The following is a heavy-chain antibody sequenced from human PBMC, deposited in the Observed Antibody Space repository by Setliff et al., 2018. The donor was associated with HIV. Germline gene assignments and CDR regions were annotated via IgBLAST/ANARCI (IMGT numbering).Heavy chain of an antibody. D-gene: IGHD6-13*01. CDR2: INRSGTP. CDR3: ARHAAAAPFRY. CDR1: GGSLSDYY. V-gene: IGHV4-34*01. J-gene: IGHJ4*02. Sequence: SETLSLTCAVYGGSLSDYYWSWIRQPPGKGLEWIAEINRSGTPNYNPSLESRVTISIDTSKNQFSLKLSSVTAADTAVYFCARHAAAAPFRYWGQGTLVTVSS.